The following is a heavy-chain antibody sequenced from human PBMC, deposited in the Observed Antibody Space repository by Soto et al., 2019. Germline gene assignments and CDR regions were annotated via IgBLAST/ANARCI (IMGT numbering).Heavy chain of an antibody. CDR2: IWYDGSNK. D-gene: IGHD3-22*01. Sequence: LRLSCAASGFTFSSYGMHWVRQAPGKGLEWVAVIWYDGSNKYYADSVKGRFTISRDNSKNTLYLQMNSLRAEDTAVYYCARGPHYYDSSGYDYWGQGTLVTVSS. CDR3: ARGPHYYDSSGYDY. V-gene: IGHV3-33*01. CDR1: GFTFSSYG. J-gene: IGHJ4*02.